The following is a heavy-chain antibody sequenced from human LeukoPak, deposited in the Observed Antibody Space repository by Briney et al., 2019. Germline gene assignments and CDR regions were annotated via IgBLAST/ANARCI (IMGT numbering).Heavy chain of an antibody. D-gene: IGHD3-10*01. CDR3: ALIWFWELLDAFDI. CDR2: INPNSGGT. J-gene: IGHJ3*02. V-gene: IGHV1-2*02. CDR1: GYTFTGYY. Sequence: GASVKVSCKASGYTFTGYYMHWVRQAPGQGLEWMGWINPNSGGTNYAQKFQGRVTMTRDTSISTAYMELSRLRSDDTAVYYCALIWFWELLDAFDIWGQGTMVTVSS.